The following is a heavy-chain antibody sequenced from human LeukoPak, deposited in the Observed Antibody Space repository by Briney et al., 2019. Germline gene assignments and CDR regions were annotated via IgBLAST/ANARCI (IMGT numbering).Heavy chain of an antibody. CDR1: GFTFSSYG. J-gene: IGHJ4*02. CDR2: ISYDGSNK. V-gene: IGHV3-30*18. D-gene: IGHD2-15*01. Sequence: PGRSLRLSCAASGFTFSSYGIHWVRQAPGTGLKWVAVISYDGSNKYYADSVKGRFTISRDNSKNTLYLQMNSLRAEDTAVYYCAKPYCSGGSCHDTPFDYWGQGTLVTVSS. CDR3: AKPYCSGGSCHDTPFDY.